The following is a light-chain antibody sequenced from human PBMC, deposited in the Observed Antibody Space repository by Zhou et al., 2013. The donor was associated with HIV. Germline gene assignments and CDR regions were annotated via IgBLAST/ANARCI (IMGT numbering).Light chain of an antibody. Sequence: EIVMTQSPATLSVSPGERATLSCRASQSVSSNLAWYQQKPGQAPRLLIYGASTRTTGFPARFSGSGSGTEFTLTISSMQSEDFAVYYCQQYGSSLFTFGPGTKVDIK. J-gene: IGKJ3*01. CDR3: QQYGSSLFT. CDR2: GAS. V-gene: IGKV3-15*01. CDR1: QSVSSN.